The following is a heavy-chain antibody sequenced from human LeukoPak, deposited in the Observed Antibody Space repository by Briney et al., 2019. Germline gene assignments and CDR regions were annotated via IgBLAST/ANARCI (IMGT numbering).Heavy chain of an antibody. CDR2: ISYDGSNK. Sequence: GGSLRLSCAASGFTFSSYGMHWVRQAPGKGLEWVAVISYDGSNKYYADSVKGRFTISRDNSKNTLYLQMNSLRAEDTAVYYCPKETRGSPLSYSSGMDVWGQGTPFPVSS. CDR1: GFTFSSYG. V-gene: IGHV3-30*18. J-gene: IGHJ6*02. CDR3: PKETRGSPLSYSSGMDV. D-gene: IGHD5-12*01.